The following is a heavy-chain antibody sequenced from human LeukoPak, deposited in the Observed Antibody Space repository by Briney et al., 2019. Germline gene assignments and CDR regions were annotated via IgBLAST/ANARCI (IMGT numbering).Heavy chain of an antibody. V-gene: IGHV3-30*02. CDR2: IRYDGSNK. J-gene: IGHJ4*02. CDR3: AEGQDPYDSSGYYSNYFDY. CDR1: GFTFSSYG. Sequence: GGSLRLSCAASGFTFSSYGMHWVRQAPGKGLEWVAFIRYDGSNKYYADSVKGRFTISRDNSKNTLYLQMNSLRAEDTAVYYCAEGQDPYDSSGYYSNYFDYWGQGTLVTVSS. D-gene: IGHD3-22*01.